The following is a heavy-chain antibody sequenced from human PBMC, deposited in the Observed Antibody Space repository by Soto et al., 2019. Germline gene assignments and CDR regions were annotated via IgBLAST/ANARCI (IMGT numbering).Heavy chain of an antibody. D-gene: IGHD2-21*02. CDR3: ARHPSDFWFDP. CDR2: IYYYGST. J-gene: IGHJ5*02. Sequence: PSETLSLTCTVSGGSSSSYYWSWIRQPPGKGLEWIGYIYYYGSTYYNPSLKSRVTVSVDTSKNQFSLKLSSVTAADTAVYYCARHPSDFWFDPWGQGTLVTVSS. V-gene: IGHV4-59*08. CDR1: GGSSSSYY.